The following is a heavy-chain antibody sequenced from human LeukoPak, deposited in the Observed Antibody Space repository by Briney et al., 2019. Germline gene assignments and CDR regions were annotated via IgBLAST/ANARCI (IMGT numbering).Heavy chain of an antibody. CDR2: ISDTGGTT. J-gene: IGHJ6*03. Sequence: GGSLRLSCAASGFTFNSYAMNWVRQAPGKGLEWVSSISDTGGTTYYADSVKGRFTISRDSSKNTMYPQMNSLRVEDTAVYYCARGGRSWEGYYYMDVWGQGTLVTVSS. V-gene: IGHV3-23*01. D-gene: IGHD6-13*01. CDR1: GFTFNSYA. CDR3: ARGGRSWEGYYYMDV.